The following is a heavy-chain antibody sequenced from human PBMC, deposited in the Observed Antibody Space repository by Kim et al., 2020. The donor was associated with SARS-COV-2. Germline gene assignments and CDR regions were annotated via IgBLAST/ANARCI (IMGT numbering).Heavy chain of an antibody. D-gene: IGHD6-13*01. V-gene: IGHV6-1*01. CDR2: TYYRSTWFN. CDR3: ARVAAAGQLDY. Sequence: SQTLSLTCVISGDSVSSKSADWSWIRQSPSRGLEWLGRTYYRSTWFNDYAVSVKSRISITADTSKNQFSLQLSSVTPEDTAVYYCARVAAAGQLDYWGQG. J-gene: IGHJ4*02. CDR1: GDSVSSKSAD.